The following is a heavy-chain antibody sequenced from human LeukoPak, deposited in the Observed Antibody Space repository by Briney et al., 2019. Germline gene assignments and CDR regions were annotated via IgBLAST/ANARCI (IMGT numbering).Heavy chain of an antibody. J-gene: IGHJ5*02. CDR3: ARGGRYRSPSPNWFDP. D-gene: IGHD3-9*01. Sequence: GGSLRLSCTASGLTFSDYSMNWVRQAPGKGLEWVSYISSTGNPRHYAESVEGRFTISRDNAKNSLYLQMDSLRAEDTALYYCARGGRYRSPSPNWFDPWGQGTLVTVSS. CDR2: ISSTGNPR. V-gene: IGHV3-48*04. CDR1: GLTFSDYS.